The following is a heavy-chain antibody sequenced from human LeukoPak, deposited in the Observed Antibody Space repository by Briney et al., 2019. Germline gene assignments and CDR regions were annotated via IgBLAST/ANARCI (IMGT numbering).Heavy chain of an antibody. Sequence: GRSLRLSCAASGFTFSSYSMNWVRQAPGKGLEWVSSISSSSSYIYYADPVKGRFTISRDNAKNSLYLQMNSLRAEDTAVYYCARDDGVRNYYDSSGYYYYYYYGMDVWGQGTTVTVSS. CDR3: ARDDGVRNYYDSSGYYYYYYYGMDV. V-gene: IGHV3-21*01. D-gene: IGHD3-22*01. CDR1: GFTFSSYS. CDR2: ISSSSSYI. J-gene: IGHJ6*02.